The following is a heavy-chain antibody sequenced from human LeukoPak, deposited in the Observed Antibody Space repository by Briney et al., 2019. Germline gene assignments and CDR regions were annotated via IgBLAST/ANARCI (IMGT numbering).Heavy chain of an antibody. CDR2: IIPIFGTA. CDR1: GGTFSSYA. D-gene: IGHD3-10*01. Sequence: ASVKVSCKASGGTFSSYAISWVRQAPGQGLEWMGGIIPIFGTANYAQKFQGRVTITADESTSTAYMELSSLRSEDTAVYYCASSSTSYGSGRPMYYFDYWGQGTLVTVSS. CDR3: ASSSTSYGSGRPMYYFDY. V-gene: IGHV1-69*13. J-gene: IGHJ4*02.